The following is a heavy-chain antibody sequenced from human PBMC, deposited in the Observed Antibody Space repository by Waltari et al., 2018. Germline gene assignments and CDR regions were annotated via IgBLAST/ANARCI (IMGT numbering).Heavy chain of an antibody. CDR3: ARVDGGYVQAGAPDGMDV. J-gene: IGHJ6*02. Sequence: EVQLVESGGGLVQPGGSLRLSCAASGFTFSSYWMSWVRQAPGKGLEWVANIKQDGSEKYYVDSVKGRFTISRDNAKNSLYLQMNSLRAEDTAVYYCARVDGGYVQAGAPDGMDVWGQGTTVTVSS. D-gene: IGHD5-12*01. CDR1: GFTFSSYW. V-gene: IGHV3-7*01. CDR2: IKQDGSEK.